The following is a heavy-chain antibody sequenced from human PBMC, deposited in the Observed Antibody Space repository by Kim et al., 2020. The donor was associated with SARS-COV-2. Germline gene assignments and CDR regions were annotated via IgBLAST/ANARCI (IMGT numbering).Heavy chain of an antibody. Sequence: GGSLRLSCAASGFTFSNYAMSWVRQAPGKGLEWVSGIGASGGSTYYADSVKGRFTISRDNPKNTLYLQMNSLRAEDTALYYCAKMGRYSSGPYGMDVWGQGTTVTVSS. J-gene: IGHJ6*02. CDR2: IGASGGST. CDR1: GFTFSNYA. CDR3: AKMGRYSSGPYGMDV. V-gene: IGHV3-23*01. D-gene: IGHD6-19*01.